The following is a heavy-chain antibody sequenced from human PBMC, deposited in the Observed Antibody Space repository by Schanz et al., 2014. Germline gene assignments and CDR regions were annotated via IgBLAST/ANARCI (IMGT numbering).Heavy chain of an antibody. CDR2: ISGDGTTT. V-gene: IGHV3-74*01. CDR1: GFTFSVYW. CDR3: SRGPAD. Sequence: EVQLVESGGGLVQPGGSLRLSCAASGFTFSVYWMHWVRQPPGKGLVSVSRISGDGTTTSYADSVKGRFTISRDNAKTSLSLQMCSMRAEDTAVYFCSRGPADRGQGTLVTVSS. J-gene: IGHJ4*02.